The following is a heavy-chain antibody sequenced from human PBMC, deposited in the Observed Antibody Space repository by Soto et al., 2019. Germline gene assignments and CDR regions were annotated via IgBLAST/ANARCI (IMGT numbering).Heavy chain of an antibody. CDR3: ARGSEESYPGSRIFDL. CDR1: GFTVSSNY. J-gene: IGHJ4*02. Sequence: ETLRLSCAASGFTVSSNYMSWVRQAPGKGLEWVSVIYSGGSTYYSDSVKGRFTISRDNSKNTLYLQMKSLRAEDSALYFCARGSEESYPGSRIFDLWGRGTLVTVSS. V-gene: IGHV3-53*01. CDR2: IYSGGST. D-gene: IGHD3-10*01.